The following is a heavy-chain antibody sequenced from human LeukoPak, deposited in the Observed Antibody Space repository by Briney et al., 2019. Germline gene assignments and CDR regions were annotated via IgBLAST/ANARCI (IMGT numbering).Heavy chain of an antibody. V-gene: IGHV3-30*18. CDR3: AKGLPGYSGYDGFDY. D-gene: IGHD5-12*01. CDR1: GFTFSSYG. Sequence: GGSLRLSCAASGFTFSSYGMHWVRQAPGKGLEWVAVISYDGSNKYYADSVKGRFTISRDNSKNTLYLQMNSLRAEDTAVYYCAKGLPGYSGYDGFDYWGQGTLVTVSS. J-gene: IGHJ4*02. CDR2: ISYDGSNK.